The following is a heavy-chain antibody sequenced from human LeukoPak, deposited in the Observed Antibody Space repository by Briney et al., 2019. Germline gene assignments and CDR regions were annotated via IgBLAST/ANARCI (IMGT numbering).Heavy chain of an antibody. V-gene: IGHV1-24*01. CDR3: AREDGYNYSIDY. J-gene: IGHJ4*02. CDR2: FDPEDGET. Sequence: ASVKVSCKVSGYTLTELSMHWVRQAPGKGLEWMGGFDPEDGETIYAQKLQGRVTMTTDTSTSTAYMELRSLRSDDTAVYYCAREDGYNYSIDYWGQGTLVTVSS. D-gene: IGHD5-24*01. CDR1: GYTLTELS.